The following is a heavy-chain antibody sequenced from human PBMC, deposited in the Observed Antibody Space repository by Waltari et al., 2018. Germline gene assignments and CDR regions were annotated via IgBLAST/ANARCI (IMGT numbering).Heavy chain of an antibody. J-gene: IGHJ6*02. CDR1: GYTFTSYA. D-gene: IGHD4-17*01. CDR3: ATYGDYVSRYGMDV. V-gene: IGHV7-4-1*02. CDR2: INTNTGNR. Sequence: QVQLVQSGSELKKPGASVKVSCKASGYTFTSYAMHWVRQAPGQGLEWMGWINTNTGNRTYAEGFRGRFVFSVDTSVNTAYLEISSLKAEDTAVYYCATYGDYVSRYGMDVWGQGTTVTVSS.